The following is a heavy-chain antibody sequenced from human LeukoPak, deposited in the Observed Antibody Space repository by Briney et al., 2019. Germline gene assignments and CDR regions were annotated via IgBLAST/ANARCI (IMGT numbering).Heavy chain of an antibody. Sequence: GGSLRLSCAASEFTFSNYAMNWVRQAPGKGLEWVAAISGSGGSTYYADSVKGRFTISRDNSKNTLYLQMNSLRAEDTAVYYCAKDRETATITIAYYFDYWGQGTLVTVSS. CDR1: EFTFSNYA. V-gene: IGHV3-23*01. CDR3: AKDRETATITIAYYFDY. CDR2: ISGSGGST. J-gene: IGHJ4*02. D-gene: IGHD5-24*01.